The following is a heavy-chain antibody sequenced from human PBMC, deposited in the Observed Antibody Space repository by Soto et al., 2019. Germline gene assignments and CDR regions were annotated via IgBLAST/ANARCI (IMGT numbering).Heavy chain of an antibody. J-gene: IGHJ4*02. CDR1: GFTFDDYA. Sequence: EVQLVESGGGLVQPGRSLRLSCAASGFTFDDYAMHWVRQAPGKGLEWVSGISWNSGSIGYADSVKGRFTISRDNAKNSLYLQIKSLRAEDTALYYCAKDAPSRAAAGTAADYFDYWGQGTLVTVSS. D-gene: IGHD6-13*01. CDR2: ISWNSGSI. V-gene: IGHV3-9*01. CDR3: AKDAPSRAAAGTAADYFDY.